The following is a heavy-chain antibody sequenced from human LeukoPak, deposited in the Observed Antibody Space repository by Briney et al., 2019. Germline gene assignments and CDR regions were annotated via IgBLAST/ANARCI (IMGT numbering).Heavy chain of an antibody. CDR1: GGSTTDYF. D-gene: IGHD5-24*01. Sequence: SETLSLTCTVSGGSTTDYFWSWIRQPAGKGREWIGRIYSRGSTNYNTSLKTRITMSVDTSKNQFSLKLSYVTAADTAVYYCAREVSARDGSLGRHFDYWGQGTLVTVSS. V-gene: IGHV4-4*07. CDR3: AREVSARDGSLGRHFDY. J-gene: IGHJ4*02. CDR2: IYSRGST.